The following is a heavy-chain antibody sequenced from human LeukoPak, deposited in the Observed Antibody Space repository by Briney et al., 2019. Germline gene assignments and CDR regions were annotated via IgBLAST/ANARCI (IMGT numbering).Heavy chain of an antibody. V-gene: IGHV3-23*01. Sequence: SGGSLRLSCAASGFTFSSYAMTWVRQAPGKGLEWVSAITVGGDTTYYADSVKGRFTISRDNSKNTLYLQMNNLRAEDTAIYYCAKAANYDILTGYYLDYWGQGTLVTVSS. CDR1: GFTFSSYA. CDR3: AKAANYDILTGYYLDY. D-gene: IGHD3-9*01. J-gene: IGHJ4*02. CDR2: ITVGGDTT.